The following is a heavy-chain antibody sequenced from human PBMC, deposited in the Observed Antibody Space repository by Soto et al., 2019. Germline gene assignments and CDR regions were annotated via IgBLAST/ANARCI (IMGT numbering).Heavy chain of an antibody. CDR1: GYTFTIYA. CDR3: ARDLGGWPDE. J-gene: IGHJ4*02. CDR2: INAGNGNT. D-gene: IGHD2-15*01. V-gene: IGHV1-3*01. Sequence: ASVKVSCKASGYTFTIYAMHWVLQAPGQRLEWMGWINAGNGNTKYSQKFQGRVTITRDTSASTAYMELSSLRSEDTAGYYCARDLGGWPDEWGQGTTGTGSS.